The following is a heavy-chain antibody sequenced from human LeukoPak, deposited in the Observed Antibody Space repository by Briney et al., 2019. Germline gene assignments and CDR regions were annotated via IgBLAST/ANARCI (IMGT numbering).Heavy chain of an antibody. Sequence: PGGSLRLSCAASGFTFSSYAMSWVRQAPGKGLEWVSAISGSGGSTYYADSVKGRFTISRDNAKNTLYLQMNSLRAEDTAVYYCAKFGSGRGYYGSGSYFDYWGQVTLVTVSS. J-gene: IGHJ4*02. CDR2: ISGSGGST. D-gene: IGHD3-10*01. V-gene: IGHV3-23*01. CDR3: AKFGSGRGYYGSGSYFDY. CDR1: GFTFSSYA.